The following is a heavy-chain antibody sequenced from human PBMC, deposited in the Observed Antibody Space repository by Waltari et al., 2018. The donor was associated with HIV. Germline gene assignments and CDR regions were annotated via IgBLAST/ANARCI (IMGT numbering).Heavy chain of an antibody. CDR2: IYYSGST. CDR1: GGSISSYY. V-gene: IGHV4-59*01. CDR3: ARGGSSSWP. D-gene: IGHD6-13*01. J-gene: IGHJ5*02. Sequence: QVQLQESGPGLVKPSETLSLTCTVSGGSISSYYWSWIRQPPGKGLEWIWYIYYSGSTNNNPSLKGRVTISVDTSKNQFSLKLSSVTAADTAVYYCARGGSSSWPWGQGTLVTVSS.